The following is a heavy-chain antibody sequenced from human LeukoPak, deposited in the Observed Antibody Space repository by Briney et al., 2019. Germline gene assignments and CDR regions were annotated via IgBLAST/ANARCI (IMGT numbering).Heavy chain of an antibody. D-gene: IGHD4-11*01. CDR3: AKAHYSEYYFDY. CDR1: GFTFSSYA. J-gene: IGHJ4*02. V-gene: IGHV3-23*01. Sequence: GGSLRLSCAASGFTFSSYAMSWVRQAPGKGLEWVSAISGSGGSTYYADSVKGRFTISRDNSKSTLYLQMNSLRAEDTAVYYCAKAHYSEYYFDYWGQGTLVTVSS. CDR2: ISGSGGST.